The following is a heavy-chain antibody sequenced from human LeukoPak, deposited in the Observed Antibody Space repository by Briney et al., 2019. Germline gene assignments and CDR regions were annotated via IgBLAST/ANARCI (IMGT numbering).Heavy chain of an antibody. CDR1: GFSFSSYG. D-gene: IGHD2-2*01. CDR2: IWYDGSKK. Sequence: GGSLRLSCAASGFSFSSYGMHWVRQAPGKGLEWVAVIWYDGSKKYYADSVKGRFIISRDNSRNTLYLQMNSLRAEDTAVYYCARLQYEYYFDYWGQGTLVTVSS. CDR3: ARLQYEYYFDY. V-gene: IGHV3-33*01. J-gene: IGHJ4*02.